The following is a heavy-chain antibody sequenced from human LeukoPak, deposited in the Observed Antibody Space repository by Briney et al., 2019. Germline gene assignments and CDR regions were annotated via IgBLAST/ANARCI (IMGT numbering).Heavy chain of an antibody. J-gene: IGHJ5*02. CDR2: ISGSGGST. CDR1: GFTFSSCA. Sequence: PGGSLRLSCAASGFTFSSCAMSWVRQAPGKGLEWVSAISGSGGSTYYADSVKGRFTISRDNSKNTLYLQMNSLRAEDTAVYYCAKDDSSGYYNWFDPWGQGTLVTVSS. V-gene: IGHV3-23*01. CDR3: AKDDSSGYYNWFDP. D-gene: IGHD3-22*01.